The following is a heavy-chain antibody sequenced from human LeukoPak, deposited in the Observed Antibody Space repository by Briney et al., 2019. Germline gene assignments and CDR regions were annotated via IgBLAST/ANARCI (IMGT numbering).Heavy chain of an antibody. Sequence: GGSLRLSGAASGFTFSSYAMHWVRQAPGKGLEWVAVISYDGSKKYYADSVKGRFTISRDNSKNTLYLQMNSLRAEDTAVYYCARGRNTIFGVVNLDYWGQGTLVTVSS. CDR1: GFTFSSYA. CDR2: ISYDGSKK. V-gene: IGHV3-30-3*01. J-gene: IGHJ4*02. CDR3: ARGRNTIFGVVNLDY. D-gene: IGHD3-3*01.